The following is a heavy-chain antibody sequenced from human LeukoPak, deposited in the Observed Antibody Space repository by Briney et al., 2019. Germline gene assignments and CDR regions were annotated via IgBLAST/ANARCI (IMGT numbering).Heavy chain of an antibody. Sequence: SVKVSCKASGGTFSSYAISWVRQAPGQGLEWMGGIIPIFGTADYAQKFQGRVTITTDESTSTAYMELSNLRSEDTAVYYCARATVPAATDYYGIDVWGQGTTVTVSS. CDR3: ARATVPAATDYYGIDV. V-gene: IGHV1-69*05. D-gene: IGHD2-2*01. CDR1: GGTFSSYA. CDR2: IIPIFGTA. J-gene: IGHJ6*02.